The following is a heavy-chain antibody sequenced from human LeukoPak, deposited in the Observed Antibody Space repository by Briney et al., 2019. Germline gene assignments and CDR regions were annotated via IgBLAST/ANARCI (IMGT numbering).Heavy chain of an antibody. CDR1: GFTFSNYW. D-gene: IGHD5-18*01. CDR2: IKQDGSEK. V-gene: IGHV3-7*05. J-gene: IGHJ2*01. CDR3: ARSQLWLPNWYFDL. Sequence: GGSLRLSCVASGFTFSNYWMTWVRQAPGKGVEWVANIKQDGSEKYYVDSVKGRFTIYRDNAKNSLYLQMNRLRGEDTAVYYCARSQLWLPNWYFDLWGRGTLVTVSS.